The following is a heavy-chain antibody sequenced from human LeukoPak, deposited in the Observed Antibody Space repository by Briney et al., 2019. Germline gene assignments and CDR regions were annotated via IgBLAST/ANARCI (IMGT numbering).Heavy chain of an antibody. Sequence: SETLSLTCTVSGDSMSSSHYCWGWIRQPPGKGLEWIGSIYYSGSTYYNPSLKMRVTMSVDTSKKQFSLKLSSVTAADTAVYYCARHAVEAASRWFDPWGQGTLVTVSS. CDR1: GDSMSSSHYC. J-gene: IGHJ5*02. D-gene: IGHD1-1*01. CDR3: ARHAVEAASRWFDP. CDR2: IYYSGST. V-gene: IGHV4-39*01.